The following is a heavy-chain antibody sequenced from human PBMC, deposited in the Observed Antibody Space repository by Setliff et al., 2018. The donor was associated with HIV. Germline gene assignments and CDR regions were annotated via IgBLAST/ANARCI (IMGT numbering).Heavy chain of an antibody. CDR2: ISGSGSST. CDR3: AKAPIDRIPSYFDY. CDR1: GFTFSTYA. D-gene: IGHD5-18*01. Sequence: PGGSLRLSCAASGFTFSTYAMSWVRQAPGKGLEWVSTISGSGSSTYDADSVKGRFTISRDNSENTLYLQLSSLRAEDTAVYYCAKAPIDRIPSYFDYWGQGTLVTVSS. J-gene: IGHJ4*02. V-gene: IGHV3-23*01.